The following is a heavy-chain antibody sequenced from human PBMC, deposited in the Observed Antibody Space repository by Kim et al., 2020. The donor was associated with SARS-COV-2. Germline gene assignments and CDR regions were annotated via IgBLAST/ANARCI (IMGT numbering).Heavy chain of an antibody. Sequence: DSVKGRFTISRDNAKNSLYLQRTSLRAEDTAVYYCARDQSYYYDSSGYPYWGQGTLVTVSS. CDR3: ARDQSYYYDSSGYPY. J-gene: IGHJ4*02. D-gene: IGHD3-22*01. V-gene: IGHV3-21*01.